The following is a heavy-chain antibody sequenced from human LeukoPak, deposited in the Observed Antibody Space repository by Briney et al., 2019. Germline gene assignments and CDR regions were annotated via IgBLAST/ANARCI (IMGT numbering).Heavy chain of an antibody. D-gene: IGHD6-19*01. CDR1: GFTVSSNY. CDR3: AGDKTTGGWYEFDY. CDR2: VSNDGDT. J-gene: IGHJ4*02. Sequence: GGSLRLSCAASGFTVSSNYMSWVRQGPGKGLECVSVVSNDGDTYYADSVKGRFTISRDTSKNTVSLQMNSLRAEDTAVYYCAGDKTTGGWYEFDYWGQGTLVTVSS. V-gene: IGHV3-53*01.